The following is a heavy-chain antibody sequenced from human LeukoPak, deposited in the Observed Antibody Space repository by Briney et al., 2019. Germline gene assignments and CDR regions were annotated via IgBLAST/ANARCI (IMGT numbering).Heavy chain of an antibody. V-gene: IGHV4-38-2*01. Sequence: PSETLSLTCAVSGYSVSSGYYWGWVRQPPGKGLEWIGSIYYSGSTYYNPSLKSRVTISVDTSKNQFSLKLSSVTAADTAVYYCARRPKYCSSTSCYGDYWGQGTLVTVSS. D-gene: IGHD2-2*01. CDR2: IYYSGST. J-gene: IGHJ4*02. CDR3: ARRPKYCSSTSCYGDY. CDR1: GYSVSSGYY.